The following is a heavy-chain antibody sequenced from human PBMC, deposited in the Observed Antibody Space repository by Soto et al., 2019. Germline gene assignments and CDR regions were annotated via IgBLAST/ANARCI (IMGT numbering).Heavy chain of an antibody. Sequence: GASVKVSCKASGYTFTGYYMHWVRQAPGQGLEWMGWMNPNSGNTGYAQKFQGRVTMTRNTSISTAYMELSSLRSEDTAVYYCARGLGIGSNWFDPWGQGTLVTVSS. J-gene: IGHJ5*02. D-gene: IGHD2-21*01. CDR1: GYTFTGYY. V-gene: IGHV1-8*02. CDR2: MNPNSGNT. CDR3: ARGLGIGSNWFDP.